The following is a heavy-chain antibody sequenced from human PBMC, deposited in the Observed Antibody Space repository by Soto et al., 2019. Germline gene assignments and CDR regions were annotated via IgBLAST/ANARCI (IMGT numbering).Heavy chain of an antibody. V-gene: IGHV1-69*04. CDR1: GGTFSSYT. CDR3: ARDQSWHDLVWWFDP. J-gene: IGHJ5*02. Sequence: SVKVSCKASGGTFSSYTISWVRQAPGQGLEWMGRLIPILDIATYAQKFEGRVTITKDKTTSTVYMELNSLRSEDTAVYYCARDQSWHDLVWWFDPWGQGTLVTVSS. D-gene: IGHD1-1*01. CDR2: LIPILDIA.